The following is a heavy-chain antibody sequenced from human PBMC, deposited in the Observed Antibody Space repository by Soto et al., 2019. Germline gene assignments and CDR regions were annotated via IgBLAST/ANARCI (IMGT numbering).Heavy chain of an antibody. Sequence: GGSLRLSCAASGFTFSSYGMHWVRQAPGKGLEWVAVISYDGSNKYYADSVKGRFTISRDNSKNTLYRQMNSLRAEDTAVYYCATLVVAATPGWGGVFDYWGQGTLVTVSS. CDR3: ATLVVAATPGWGGVFDY. V-gene: IGHV3-30*03. CDR2: ISYDGSNK. J-gene: IGHJ4*02. CDR1: GFTFSSYG. D-gene: IGHD2-15*01.